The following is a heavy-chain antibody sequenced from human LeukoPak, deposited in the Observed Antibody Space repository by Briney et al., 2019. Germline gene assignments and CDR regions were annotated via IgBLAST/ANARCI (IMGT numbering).Heavy chain of an antibody. CDR1: GFSLSTSGMC. CDR3: ARIYRYCSTTSCYVPDY. J-gene: IGHJ4*02. CDR2: IDWDDDK. V-gene: IGHV2-70*11. Sequence: SGPALVKPTQTLTLTCSFSGFSLSTSGMCVSRIRQPPGKALEWLARIDWDDDKYYSTSLKTRLTISKGTSKNQVVLTMTNMDPVDTATYYCARIYRYCSTTSCYVPDYWGQGTLVTVSS. D-gene: IGHD2-2*01.